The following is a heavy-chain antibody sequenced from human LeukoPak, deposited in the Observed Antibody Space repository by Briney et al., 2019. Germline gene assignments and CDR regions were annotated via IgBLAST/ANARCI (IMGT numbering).Heavy chain of an antibody. D-gene: IGHD5-12*01. CDR3: ARVREGQWLRSKAYYYGMDV. CDR2: IIPIFGTA. J-gene: IGHJ6*04. V-gene: IGHV1-69*13. Sequence: GASVKVSCKASGGTFSSYAISWVRQAPGQGLEWMGGIIPIFGTANYAQKFQGRVTITADESTSTAYMELSSLRSEDTAVYYCARVREGQWLRSKAYYYGMDVWGIGTTVTVSS. CDR1: GGTFSSYA.